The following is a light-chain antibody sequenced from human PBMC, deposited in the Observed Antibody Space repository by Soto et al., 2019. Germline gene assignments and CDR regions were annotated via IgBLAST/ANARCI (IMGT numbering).Light chain of an antibody. CDR2: LGS. CDR1: QSLLHSNGYNY. V-gene: IGKV2-28*01. CDR3: MQALQTPIT. J-gene: IGKJ5*01. Sequence: DIVMTQSPLSLPVTPGEPASISCRSSQSLLHSNGYNYLDWYLQKPGQSPHLLIYLGSNRASGVPDRFSGSGSGTDFTLKISRVEAEDVGVYYCMQALQTPITFGQGTRLEFK.